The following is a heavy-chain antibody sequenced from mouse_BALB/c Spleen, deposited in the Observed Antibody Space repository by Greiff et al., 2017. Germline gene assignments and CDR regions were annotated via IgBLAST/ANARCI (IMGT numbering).Heavy chain of an antibody. J-gene: IGHJ2*01. CDR1: GFTFSSFG. CDR2: ISSGSSTI. D-gene: IGHD2-1*01. V-gene: IGHV5-17*02. CDR3: ASGNYYYFDY. Sequence: EVKLMESGGGLVQPGGSRKLSCAASGFTFSSFGMHWVRQAPEKGLEWVAYISSGSSTIYYADTVKGRFTISRDNPKNTLFLQMTSLRSEDTAMYYCASGNYYYFDYWGQGTTLTVSS.